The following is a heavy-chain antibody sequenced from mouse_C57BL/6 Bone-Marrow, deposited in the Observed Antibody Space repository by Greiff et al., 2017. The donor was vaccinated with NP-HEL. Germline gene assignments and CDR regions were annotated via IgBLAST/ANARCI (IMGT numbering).Heavy chain of an antibody. CDR2: INPGSGGT. V-gene: IGHV1-54*01. J-gene: IGHJ2*01. D-gene: IGHD2-1*01. CDR1: GYAFTNYL. CDR3: AVIYYGNWYYFDC. Sequence: QVQLQQSGAELVRPGTSVKVSCKASGYAFTNYLIEWVKQRPGQGLEWIGVINPGSGGTNYNEKFKGKATLTADKSSSTAYMQLSSLTSEDSAVYFCAVIYYGNWYYFDCWGQGTTLTVSS.